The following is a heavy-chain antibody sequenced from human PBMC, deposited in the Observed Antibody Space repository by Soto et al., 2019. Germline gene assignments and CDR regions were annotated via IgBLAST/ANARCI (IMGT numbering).Heavy chain of an antibody. V-gene: IGHV3-23*01. D-gene: IGHD2-8*01. CDR3: AKGILYARRPAPNGMDV. J-gene: IGHJ6*02. CDR1: GFTFSSYA. CDR2: ISGSGGST. Sequence: SLRLSCAASGFTFSSYAMSWVRQAPGKRLEWVSAISGSGGSTYYADSVKGRFTISRDNSKSTLYLQMNSLRAEDTAVDYCAKGILYARRPAPNGMDVWGQGTTVTVSS.